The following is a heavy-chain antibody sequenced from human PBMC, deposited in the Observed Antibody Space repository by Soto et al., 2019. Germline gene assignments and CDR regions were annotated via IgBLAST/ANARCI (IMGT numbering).Heavy chain of an antibody. CDR3: ATQGFGTLHGLVDV. Sequence: QVRLQESGPGLVKPSETLSLTCTVSGGSITSITNHYCSWIRQPPGKGLEWIGYISYSGHTSYNPPVKSRVILSVDTSKNQVSLNLASVTAADTAVYYCATQGFGTLHGLVDVWGQGTTVTVSS. CDR1: GGSITSITNHY. D-gene: IGHD3-16*01. J-gene: IGHJ6*02. V-gene: IGHV4-59*08. CDR2: ISYSGHT.